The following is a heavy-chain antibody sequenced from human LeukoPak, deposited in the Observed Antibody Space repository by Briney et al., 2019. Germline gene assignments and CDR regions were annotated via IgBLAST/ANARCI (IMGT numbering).Heavy chain of an antibody. J-gene: IGHJ3*02. D-gene: IGHD6-13*01. CDR1: GFTFSSYA. V-gene: IGHV3-23*01. CDR3: AKARSIAAAGTVPDAFDI. CDR2: ISGSGGST. Sequence: GGSLRLSCAASGFTFSSYAMSWVRQAPGKGLEWVSAISGSGGSTYYADSVKGRFTISRDNSKNTLYLQMNSLRAEDTAVYYCAKARSIAAAGTVPDAFDIWGPGTMVTVSS.